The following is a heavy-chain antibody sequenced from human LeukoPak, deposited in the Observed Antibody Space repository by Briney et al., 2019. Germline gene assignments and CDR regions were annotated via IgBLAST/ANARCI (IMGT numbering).Heavy chain of an antibody. CDR1: GFTFSSYS. CDR3: AREGGGAAADGNWFDP. D-gene: IGHD6-13*01. Sequence: PGGSLRPSCAASGFTFSSYSMNWVRQAPGKGLEWVSSISRSGSYIYYADSVKGRFTISRDNAKNSLYLQMNSLRAEDTAVYYCAREGGGAAADGNWFDPWGQGTLVTVSS. V-gene: IGHV3-21*01. J-gene: IGHJ5*02. CDR2: ISRSGSYI.